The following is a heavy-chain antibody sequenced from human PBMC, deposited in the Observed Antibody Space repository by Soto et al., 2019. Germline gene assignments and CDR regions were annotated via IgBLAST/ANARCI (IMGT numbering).Heavy chain of an antibody. CDR2: IWYDGNTK. CDR3: ARPLVAPVAGPYYYGMDV. Sequence: XGSLRLSCSAAGFTFSTYGFNWVRQAPGKGLEWVAVIWYDGNTKYYADSVKGRFTISRDNSKNTLYLQMNSLTAEDTAVYYCARPLVAPVAGPYYYGMDVWGQGTTVTVSS. J-gene: IGHJ6*02. CDR1: GFTFSTYG. V-gene: IGHV3-33*01. D-gene: IGHD6-19*01.